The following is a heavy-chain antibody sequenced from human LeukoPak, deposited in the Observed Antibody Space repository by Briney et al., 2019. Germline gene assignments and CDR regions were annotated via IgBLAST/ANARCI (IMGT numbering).Heavy chain of an antibody. Sequence: ASVKVSCKASGYTFTSYTMNWVRQAPGQGLEWMGWINTNTGNPTYAQGFTGRFVFSLDTSVGTAYLQISSLKAEDTAVYYCARVLLRHGFDIWGQGTMVTVSS. CDR2: INTNTGNP. CDR1: GYTFTSYT. V-gene: IGHV7-4-1*02. D-gene: IGHD2/OR15-2a*01. CDR3: ARVLLRHGFDI. J-gene: IGHJ3*02.